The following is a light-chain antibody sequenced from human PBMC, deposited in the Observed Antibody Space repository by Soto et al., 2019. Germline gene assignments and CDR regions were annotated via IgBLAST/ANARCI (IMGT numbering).Light chain of an antibody. Sequence: QSVLTQPASVSGSPGQSITISCTGTSSDVGSYNLVSWYQQHPGKAPKLMIYEGSKRPSGVSNRFSGSKSGNTASLTISGLQAEDEADYYCCSYEGSSTLVFGGGTKLTVL. CDR3: CSYEGSSTLV. CDR2: EGS. CDR1: SSDVGSYNL. J-gene: IGLJ2*01. V-gene: IGLV2-23*01.